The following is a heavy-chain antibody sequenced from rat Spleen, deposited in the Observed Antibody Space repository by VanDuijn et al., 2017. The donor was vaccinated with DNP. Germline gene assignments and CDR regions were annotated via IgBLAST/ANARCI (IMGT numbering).Heavy chain of an antibody. D-gene: IGHD4-3*01. J-gene: IGHJ2*01. CDR3: ARWNSGHFDY. Sequence: VQLKESGPGLVQPSQTLSLTCTVSGLSLTSNSVSWIRQAPTKGPEWVAYIRYDGGSTKYGDSVKGRFTISRDNAKNTLYLQMNSLRSEDMATYYCARWNSGHFDYWGQGVMVPVSS. V-gene: IGHV5-22*01. CDR1: GLSLTSNS. CDR2: IRYDGGST.